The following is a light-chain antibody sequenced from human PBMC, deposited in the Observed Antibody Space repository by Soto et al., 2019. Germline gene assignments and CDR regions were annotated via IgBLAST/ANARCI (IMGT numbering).Light chain of an antibody. J-gene: IGKJ4*01. CDR1: QSLTSD. V-gene: IGKV3D-15*01. Sequence: EIVMTQSPATLSVSPGETARLSCRASQSLTSDLAWYQQKPGQAPGLLIYSASTRATGIPARFSGSVSGTEFTLTISSLQSEDFANYFCQQYHNWPITFGGGTRVEIK. CDR3: QQYHNWPIT. CDR2: SAS.